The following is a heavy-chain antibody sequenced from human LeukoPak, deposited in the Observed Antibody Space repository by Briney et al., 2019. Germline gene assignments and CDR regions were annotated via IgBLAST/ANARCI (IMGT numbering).Heavy chain of an antibody. CDR2: IYYSGST. CDR1: GGSISSSDYY. CDR3: ARGLTRGYTYGGCFDP. V-gene: IGHV4-39*01. Sequence: SETLSLTCTVSGGSISSSDYYWGWIRQPPGKGLEWIASIYYSGSTYYSPSLKRGLNISVDTSKTQFSLKLRSVTATDTAVYYCARGLTRGYTYGGCFDPWGQGTLVTVSS. D-gene: IGHD5-12*01. J-gene: IGHJ5*02.